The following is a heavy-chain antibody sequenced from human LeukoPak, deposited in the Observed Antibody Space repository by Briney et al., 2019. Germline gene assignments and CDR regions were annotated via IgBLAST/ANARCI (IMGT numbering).Heavy chain of an antibody. J-gene: IGHJ4*02. Sequence: ASVKVSCKASGYTLTSYGISWVRQAPGQGLEWMGWISAYNGNTNYAQKLQGRVTMTTDTSTSTAYMELRSLRSDDTAVYYCARVGYSSSWYILDYWGQGTLVTVSS. CDR1: GYTLTSYG. V-gene: IGHV1-18*01. CDR3: ARVGYSSSWYILDY. D-gene: IGHD6-13*01. CDR2: ISAYNGNT.